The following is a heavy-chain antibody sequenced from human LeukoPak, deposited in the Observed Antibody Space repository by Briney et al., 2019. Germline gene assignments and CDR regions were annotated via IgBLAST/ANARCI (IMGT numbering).Heavy chain of an antibody. Sequence: PGGSLRLSCAASGGTFSNNWMHWVRQAPGQGLVWVSRIHSDGVTTSYADSVKGRFTISSDNAKNTLYLQIKSLRADDTAVYYCARIDTYDILHAIDYWGQGTLVAVSS. D-gene: IGHD2/OR15-2a*01. V-gene: IGHV3-74*01. CDR2: IHSDGVTT. J-gene: IGHJ4*02. CDR1: GGTFSNNW. CDR3: ARIDTYDILHAIDY.